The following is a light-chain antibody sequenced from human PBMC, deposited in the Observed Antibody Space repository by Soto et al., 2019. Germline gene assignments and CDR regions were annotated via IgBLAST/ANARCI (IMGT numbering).Light chain of an antibody. CDR3: QQSAGT. CDR1: SSISSY. J-gene: IGKJ1*01. CDR2: AAS. Sequence: DIQMTQSPSSLSASVGDRVTITCRASSSISSYLNWYQQKPGKVPKLLIYAASSLQSGVPSRFSGSGSGTDFTLTISSLQPEDFAAYYCQQSAGTFGQGTKVEIK. V-gene: IGKV1-39*01.